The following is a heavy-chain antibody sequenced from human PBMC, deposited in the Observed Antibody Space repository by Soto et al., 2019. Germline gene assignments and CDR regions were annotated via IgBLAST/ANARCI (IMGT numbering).Heavy chain of an antibody. CDR1: GGSITSSSYY. CDR2: IYYRGST. D-gene: IGHD1-26*01. V-gene: IGHV4-39*01. CDR3: ATQEVGGSYVYTFDP. Sequence: QLHLRESGPGLVKPSETLSLTCTVSGGSITSSSYYWGWIRQPPGKGLEWIGSIYYRGSTYYNPSLESRVTISVDTSKNQFSLTLSSVTAADTAVYSCATQEVGGSYVYTFDPWGQGTLVTVSS. J-gene: IGHJ5*02.